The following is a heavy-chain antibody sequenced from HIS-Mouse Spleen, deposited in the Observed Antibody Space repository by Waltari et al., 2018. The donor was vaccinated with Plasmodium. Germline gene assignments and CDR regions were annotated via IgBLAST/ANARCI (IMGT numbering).Heavy chain of an antibody. J-gene: IGHJ3*02. CDR2: IWYDGSKK. V-gene: IGHV3-33*06. Sequence: QVQLVESGGGVVQPGRSLRLSCAASGFTFSSYGMHWVRRAPGKGLEGVAVIWYDGSKKYYADSVKGRFTISRDNSKNTLYLQMNSLRAEDTAVYYCAKGAQGTRDAFDIWGQGTMVTVSS. CDR3: AKGAQGTRDAFDI. CDR1: GFTFSSYG. D-gene: IGHD2-8*01.